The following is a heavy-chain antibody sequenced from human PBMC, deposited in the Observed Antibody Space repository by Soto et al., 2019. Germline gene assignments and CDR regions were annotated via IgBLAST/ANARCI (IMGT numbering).Heavy chain of an antibody. CDR1: GFTFSSYS. Sequence: EVQLVESGGGLVQPGGSLRLSCAASGFTFSSYSMNWVRQAPGKGLEWVSYISSSSSTIYYADSVKGRFTISRDNAKNSLYLQMNSLRDEDTAVYYCARVEDYYDSSGYYLDYWGQGTLVTVSS. V-gene: IGHV3-48*02. D-gene: IGHD3-22*01. CDR2: ISSSSSTI. CDR3: ARVEDYYDSSGYYLDY. J-gene: IGHJ4*02.